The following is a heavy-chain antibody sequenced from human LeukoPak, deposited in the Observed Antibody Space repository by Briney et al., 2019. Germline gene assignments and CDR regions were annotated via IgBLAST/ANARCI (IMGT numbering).Heavy chain of an antibody. CDR2: IDWDDDK. CDR3: ARLYIYYGSEDY. J-gene: IGHJ4*02. V-gene: IGHV2-70*11. D-gene: IGHD3-10*01. CDR1: GFSLSTSGMC. Sequence: SGPTLVNPTQTLTLTCTFSGFSLSTSGMCVSWIRQPPGKALEWLARIDWDDDKYYSTSLKTRLTISKDTSKNQVVLPMTNMDPVDTATYYCARLYIYYGSEDYWGQGTLVTVSS.